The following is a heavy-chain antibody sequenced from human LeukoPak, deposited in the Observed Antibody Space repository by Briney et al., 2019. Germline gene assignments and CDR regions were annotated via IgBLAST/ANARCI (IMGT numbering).Heavy chain of an antibody. CDR2: ISYDGSNK. Sequence: GRSLRLSCAAAGFTFSSYGMHWARQAPGKGLEWVAVISYDGSNKYYADSVKGRFTISRDNSKHTLYLQMNSLRAEDTAVYYCAKSGRNGAKGPFDYWGQGTLVTVSS. CDR3: AKSGRNGAKGPFDY. D-gene: IGHD4-17*01. J-gene: IGHJ4*02. V-gene: IGHV3-30*18. CDR1: GFTFSSYG.